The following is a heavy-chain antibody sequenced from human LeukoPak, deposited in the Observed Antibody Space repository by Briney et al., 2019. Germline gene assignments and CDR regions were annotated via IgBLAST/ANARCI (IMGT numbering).Heavy chain of an antibody. CDR3: ATLGDSSGPAYYYYYMDV. Sequence: ASVKVSCKVSGYTLTELSMHWVRQAPGKGLEWMGGFDPEDGETIYAQKFQGRVTMTEDTSTDTAYMELSSLRSEDTAVYYCATLGDSSGPAYYYYYMDVWGKGTTVTVPS. D-gene: IGHD6-19*01. J-gene: IGHJ6*03. CDR2: FDPEDGET. V-gene: IGHV1-24*01. CDR1: GYTLTELS.